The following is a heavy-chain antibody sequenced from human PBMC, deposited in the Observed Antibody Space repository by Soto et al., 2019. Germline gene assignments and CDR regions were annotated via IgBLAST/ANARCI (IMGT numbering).Heavy chain of an antibody. CDR1: GGTFSSYA. CDR2: IIPIFGTA. J-gene: IGHJ4*02. V-gene: IGHV1-69*13. CDR3: VRDSPIGSTFSGYDGIDY. Sequence: SVKVSCKSSGGTFSSYAISCVRQAPGQGLEWMGGIIPIFGTANYAQKFQGRVTITADESTGTAYMELNSLRSEDTAVYYCVRDSPIGSTFSGYDGIDYWGQGTLVTVSS. D-gene: IGHD5-12*01.